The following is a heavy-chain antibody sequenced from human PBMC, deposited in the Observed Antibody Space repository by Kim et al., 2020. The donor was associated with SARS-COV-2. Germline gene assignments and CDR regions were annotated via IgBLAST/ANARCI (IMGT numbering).Heavy chain of an antibody. V-gene: IGHV1-8*01. Sequence: YAQKYQGRVTMTRNTSISTASMELSSLRSEDTAVYYCARGPLRADAFDIWGQGTMVTVSS. CDR3: ARGPLRADAFDI. J-gene: IGHJ3*02.